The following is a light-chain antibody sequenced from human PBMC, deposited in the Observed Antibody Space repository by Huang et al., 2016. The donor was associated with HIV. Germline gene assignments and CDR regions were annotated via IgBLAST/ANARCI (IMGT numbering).Light chain of an antibody. V-gene: IGKV4-1*01. CDR2: WAS. Sequence: DIIMTQSPDSLAVSLGERATLHCRSSQSVYSSSTSKDYMAWFQQQPGQPPRLLLFWASTREAGVPDRFSGSGSGTHFTLTIANLEAEDAAIYYCQQYYSSPQTFGQGTRVEVK. CDR1: QSVYSSSTSKDY. CDR3: QQYYSSPQT. J-gene: IGKJ1*01.